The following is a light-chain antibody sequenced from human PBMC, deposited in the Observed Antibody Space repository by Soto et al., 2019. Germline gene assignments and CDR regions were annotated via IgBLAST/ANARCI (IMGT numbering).Light chain of an antibody. CDR1: SSNIGAGYD. CDR2: GNS. CDR3: QSYDSGLSGYV. Sequence: QSVLTQPPSVSGAPGQRVTISCTGSSSNIGAGYDVHWYQQLPGTAPKLLLYGNSNRPSGVPDRFSGSKSGTSASLAFTGLQAEDEADYCCQSYDSGLSGYVFGTGTKLTVL. V-gene: IGLV1-40*01. J-gene: IGLJ1*01.